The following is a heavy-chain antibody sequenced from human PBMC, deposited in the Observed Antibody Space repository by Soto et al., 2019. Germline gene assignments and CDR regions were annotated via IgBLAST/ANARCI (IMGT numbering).Heavy chain of an antibody. D-gene: IGHD1-1*01. CDR1: GYRFTSYD. CDR2: IHPGGGSS. CDR3: AREGRDGYTFGGGNDY. J-gene: IGHJ4*02. V-gene: IGHV1-46*01. Sequence: ASVKVSCKASGYRFTSYDIHWVRQAPGQGLEWLGIIHPGGGSSSVAERFQDRVTMTRDTSTGTLYLELSSLTSDDTAIYFCAREGRDGYTFGGGNDYWGQGTLVTVSS.